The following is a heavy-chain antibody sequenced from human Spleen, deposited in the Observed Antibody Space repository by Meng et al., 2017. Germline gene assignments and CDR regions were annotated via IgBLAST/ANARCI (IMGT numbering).Heavy chain of an antibody. V-gene: IGHV4-34*01. D-gene: IGHD3-10*01. Sequence: SETLSLTCAVHGGSFSGYYWSWIRQPPGKGLEWIGEINHSGSTNYNPSLKSRVTLSVDTFKNQFSLKLSSVTAADTAVYYCASKGTPYWYFDLWGRGTLVTVSS. CDR2: INHSGST. CDR1: GGSFSGYY. J-gene: IGHJ2*01. CDR3: ASKGTPYWYFDL.